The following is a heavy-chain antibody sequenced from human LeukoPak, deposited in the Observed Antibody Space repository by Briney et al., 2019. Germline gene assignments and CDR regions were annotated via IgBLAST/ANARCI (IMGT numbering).Heavy chain of an antibody. CDR2: IKHSGST. D-gene: IGHD3-22*01. V-gene: IGHV4-34*01. CDR1: GGSFSGYY. CDR3: ARYAHKYYYDSSGTRYFDP. Sequence: PSETLSLTCAGYGGSFSGYYWSWIRQPPGKGREGIGEIKHSGSTNYNPSLKSRVTISVDTSKNQFSLKLSSVTAADTAVYYCARYAHKYYYDSSGTRYFDPWGQGTLVTVSS. J-gene: IGHJ5*02.